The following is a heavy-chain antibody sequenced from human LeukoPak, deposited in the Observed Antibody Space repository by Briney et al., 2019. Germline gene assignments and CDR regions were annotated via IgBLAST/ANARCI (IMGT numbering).Heavy chain of an antibody. V-gene: IGHV3-23*01. D-gene: IGHD3-10*01. Sequence: PGGSLRLSCAASGFTFSSYAMSWVRQAPGKGLEWVSAISGSGGSTYYADSVKGRLTISRDNSKNTLYLQMNSLRAEDTAVYYCARLYGSGSYPPLYNWFDPWGQGTLVTVSS. CDR1: GFTFSSYA. CDR3: ARLYGSGSYPPLYNWFDP. J-gene: IGHJ5*02. CDR2: ISGSGGST.